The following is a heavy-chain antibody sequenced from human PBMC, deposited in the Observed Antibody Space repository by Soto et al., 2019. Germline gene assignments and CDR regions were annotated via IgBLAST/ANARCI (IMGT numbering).Heavy chain of an antibody. V-gene: IGHV3-9*01. Sequence: EVKMVESGGGLVQPGRSLRLSCAASGFTFDDYAMHCVRQAPGKGLEWVSGISWNSGSIGYADSVKGRFTISRDNAKNSLYLQMNSLRAEDTALYYCARLDYWGQGTLVTVSS. D-gene: IGHD4-17*01. CDR2: ISWNSGSI. CDR1: GFTFDDYA. CDR3: ARLDY. J-gene: IGHJ4*02.